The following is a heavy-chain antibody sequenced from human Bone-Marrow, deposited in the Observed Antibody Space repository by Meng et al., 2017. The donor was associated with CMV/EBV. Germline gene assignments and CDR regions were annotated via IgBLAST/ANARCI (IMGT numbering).Heavy chain of an antibody. CDR1: GYSFTGYY. J-gene: IGHJ5*02. Sequence: ASVKVSCKASGYSFTGYYMNWVRQAPGQGLEWMGRINSNSDDTNYAQKFQGRVTMTRDTSISTAYMELSRLTSDDTAVYYCARAGVVLPAGKSWFDRWGQGTLVTVSS. D-gene: IGHD2-2*01. CDR3: ARAGVVLPAGKSWFDR. CDR2: INSNSDDT. V-gene: IGHV1-2*02.